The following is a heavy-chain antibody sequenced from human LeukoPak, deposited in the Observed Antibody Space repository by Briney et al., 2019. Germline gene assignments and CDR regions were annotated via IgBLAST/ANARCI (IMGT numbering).Heavy chain of an antibody. Sequence: SETLSLTCTVSGVSFSSYYWSWVRQPPGKGLEWIGYIYYSGSTDYNPSLESRVTISVDTSKNQFSLKLSSVTAADTAVYYCAREGRYLDVWGQGTTVTVSS. V-gene: IGHV4-59*12. CDR1: GVSFSSYY. D-gene: IGHD3-9*01. CDR3: AREGRYLDV. CDR2: IYYSGST. J-gene: IGHJ6*02.